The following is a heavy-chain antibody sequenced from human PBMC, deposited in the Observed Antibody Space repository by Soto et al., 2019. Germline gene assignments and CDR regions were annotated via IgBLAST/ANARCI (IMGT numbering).Heavy chain of an antibody. Sequence: SETLSLTCTVSGGSISSGGYYWSWIRQQPGKGLEWIGNIYYSGSTYYNPSLKSRVTISVDTSKSQFSLRVSSVSAADTAVYYCAQERKAYTKSWGQGTLVTVSS. CDR2: IYYSGST. CDR1: GGSISSGGYY. CDR3: AQERKAYTKS. V-gene: IGHV4-31*03. D-gene: IGHD4-4*01. J-gene: IGHJ5*02.